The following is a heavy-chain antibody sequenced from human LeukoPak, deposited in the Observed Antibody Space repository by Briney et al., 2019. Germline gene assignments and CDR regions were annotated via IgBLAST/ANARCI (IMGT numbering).Heavy chain of an antibody. J-gene: IGHJ4*02. D-gene: IGHD2-15*01. Sequence: PSQTLCLPSSVSGGSNSSSAYSCGWSRQPPGKGLGWLGTIYYSGSTYYNPSIKGRATLSAGPSKNQLSLKLRCSTGAITAVDYCTRGGSPKPVHFWGQGTLVTVSS. V-gene: IGHV4-39*01. CDR2: IYYSGST. CDR1: GGSNSSSAYS. CDR3: TRGGSPKPVHF.